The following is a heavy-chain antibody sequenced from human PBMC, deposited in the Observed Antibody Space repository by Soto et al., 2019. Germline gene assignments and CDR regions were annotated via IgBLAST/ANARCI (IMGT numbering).Heavy chain of an antibody. Sequence: QLQLQESGPGLVKPSETLSLTCTVYGGSISSSSYYWGWIRQPPGKGLEWIGSIYYSGSTYYNPSLKSRVTISVDTSKNQFSLKLSSVTAADTAVYYCATLITMIGTYYFDYWGQGTLVTVSS. V-gene: IGHV4-39*01. CDR1: GGSISSSSYY. D-gene: IGHD3-22*01. CDR2: IYYSGST. J-gene: IGHJ4*02. CDR3: ATLITMIGTYYFDY.